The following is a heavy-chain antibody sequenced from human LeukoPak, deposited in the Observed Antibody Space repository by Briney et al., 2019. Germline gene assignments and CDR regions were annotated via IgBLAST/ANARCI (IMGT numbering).Heavy chain of an antibody. Sequence: ASVTVSCKASGYTFTTYNINWVRQAPGQGLEWMGWISGYNGNTNYAQKLQGRVTMTTDTSTSTAYMELRSLKSDDTAVYYCASLKNYYDSSGYLVTDAFDIWGQGTMVTVSS. CDR1: GYTFTTYN. CDR2: ISGYNGNT. CDR3: ASLKNYYDSSGYLVTDAFDI. V-gene: IGHV1-18*01. J-gene: IGHJ3*02. D-gene: IGHD3-22*01.